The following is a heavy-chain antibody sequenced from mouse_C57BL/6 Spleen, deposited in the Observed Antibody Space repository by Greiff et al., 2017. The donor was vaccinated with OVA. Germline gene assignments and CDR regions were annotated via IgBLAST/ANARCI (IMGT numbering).Heavy chain of an antibody. J-gene: IGHJ3*01. D-gene: IGHD2-4*01. Sequence: EVKLMESGGGLVQPKGSLKLSCAASGFSFNTYAMNWVRQAPGQGLEWVARIRSTSNNYATYYADSVKDRFTISRDDSESMLYLQMNNLKTEDTAMYYCVRHSVYYDFAYWGQGTLVTVSA. CDR3: VRHSVYYDFAY. V-gene: IGHV10-1*01. CDR2: IRSTSNNYAT. CDR1: GFSFNTYA.